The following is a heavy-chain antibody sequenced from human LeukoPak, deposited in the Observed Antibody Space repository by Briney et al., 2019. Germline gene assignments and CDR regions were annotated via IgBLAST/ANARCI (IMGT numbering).Heavy chain of an antibody. V-gene: IGHV1-18*01. CDR1: GYTFTSYG. Sequence: ASVKVSCKASGYTFTSYGISWVRQAPGQGLEWMGWISAYNGNTNYAQKLQGRVTMTTDTSTSTAYMELRSLRSDDAAVYYCARDSTSAWPDYWGQETLVTVSS. CDR3: ARDSTSAWPDY. CDR2: ISAYNGNT. D-gene: IGHD6-19*01. J-gene: IGHJ4*02.